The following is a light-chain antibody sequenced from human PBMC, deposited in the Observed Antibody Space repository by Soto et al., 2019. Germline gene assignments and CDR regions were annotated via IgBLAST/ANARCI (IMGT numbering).Light chain of an antibody. CDR3: QQYGDSPRGT. CDR2: DAS. V-gene: IGKV3D-20*01. J-gene: IGKJ4*01. Sequence: EVVLTQSPATLSLSPGERATLSCAASQTVSSSYLAWYQQKPGLAPRLLIYDASSRATGIPDRFRGSGSGTEFTLTISRLEPEDFAVYYCQQYGDSPRGTFGGGTKVEIK. CDR1: QTVSSSY.